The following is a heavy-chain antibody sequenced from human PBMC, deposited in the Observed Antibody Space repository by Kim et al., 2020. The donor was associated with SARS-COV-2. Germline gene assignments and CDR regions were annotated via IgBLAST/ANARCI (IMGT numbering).Heavy chain of an antibody. CDR3: ARAADFYYDFWSGYFNIENFDY. J-gene: IGHJ4*02. D-gene: IGHD3-3*01. CDR1: GYTFTSYG. CDR2: ISAYNGNT. V-gene: IGHV1-18*01. Sequence: ASVKVSCKASGYTFTSYGISWVRQAPGQGLEWMGWISAYNGNTNYAQKLQGRVTMTTDTSTSTAYMELRSLRSDDTAVYYCARAADFYYDFWSGYFNIENFDYWGQGTLVTVSS.